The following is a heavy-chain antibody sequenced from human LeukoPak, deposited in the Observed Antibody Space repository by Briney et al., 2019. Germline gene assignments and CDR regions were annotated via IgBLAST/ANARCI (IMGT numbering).Heavy chain of an antibody. CDR2: ISSSSCI. V-gene: IGHV3-21*01. D-gene: IGHD3-10*01. CDR3: AREERGRFDP. CDR1: GFTFSSYS. J-gene: IGHJ5*02. Sequence: GGSLRLSCAASGFTFSSYSMNWVRQAPGKGLEWVSSISSSSCIYYADSVKGRFTISRDNAKNSLYLQMSSLRAEDTAVYYCAREERGRFDPWGQGTLVTVSS.